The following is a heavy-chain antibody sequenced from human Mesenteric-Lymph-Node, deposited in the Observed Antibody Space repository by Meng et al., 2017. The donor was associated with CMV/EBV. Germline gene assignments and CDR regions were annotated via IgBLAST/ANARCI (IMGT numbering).Heavy chain of an antibody. CDR1: GFTFSSSG. CDR3: AKTRDYYDTNSGYAGHRPSDY. J-gene: IGHJ4*02. CDR2: IRYDGFIGSDK. V-gene: IGHV3-30*02. Sequence: GESLKISCAASGFTFSSSGMSWVRHAPGKGLEWVAFIRYDGFIGSDKHYADSVKGRFTISRDNSKNTLYLQMNSLRAEDTAVYYCAKTRDYYDTNSGYAGHRPSDYWGQGTLVTVSS. D-gene: IGHD3-22*01.